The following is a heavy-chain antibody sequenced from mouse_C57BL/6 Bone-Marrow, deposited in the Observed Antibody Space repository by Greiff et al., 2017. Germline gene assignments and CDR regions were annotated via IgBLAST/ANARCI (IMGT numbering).Heavy chain of an antibody. J-gene: IGHJ4*01. CDR3: TRGSYDDYAMDY. D-gene: IGHD2-3*01. CDR1: GYTFTSYW. CDR2: IYPGNSDT. V-gene: IGHV1-5*01. Sequence: VQLQQSGTVLARPGASVKMSCKTSGYTFTSYWMHWVKQRPGQGLEWIGAIYPGNSDTRYNKKFKGKAKLTAVTSASTAYMELSSLTNEDSAVYYCTRGSYDDYAMDYWGQGTSVTVSS.